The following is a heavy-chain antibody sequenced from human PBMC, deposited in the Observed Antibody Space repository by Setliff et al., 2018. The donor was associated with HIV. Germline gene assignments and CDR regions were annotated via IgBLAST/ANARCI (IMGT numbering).Heavy chain of an antibody. V-gene: IGHV1-69*13. CDR1: GGSFSSSV. J-gene: IGHJ2*01. CDR3: ARDDHYYDMGSILSDWYFDL. CDR2: IIPIFGTA. Sequence: SVKVSCKASGGSFSSSVINWVRQAPGQGLEWMGGIIPIFGTAKYTQKFQGRVTITADESTSTAYMELSSLTSEDTAVYYCARDDHYYDMGSILSDWYFDLWGRGTLVTVSS. D-gene: IGHD3-22*01.